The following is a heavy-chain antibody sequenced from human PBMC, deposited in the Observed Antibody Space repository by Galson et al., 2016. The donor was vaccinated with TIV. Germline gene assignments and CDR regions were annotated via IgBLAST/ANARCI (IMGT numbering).Heavy chain of an antibody. CDR3: AIYDSSGYYSAEFFQQ. J-gene: IGHJ1*01. CDR2: IIPLLGIG. V-gene: IGHV1-69*02. D-gene: IGHD3-22*01. CDR1: GGTLSRFT. Sequence: SVKVSCKASGGTLSRFTVSWVRQAPGQGLEWMGRIIPLLGIGNHAQKFQNRVAITADRSTSAAYVELSSLKSEDTAVYYCAIYDSSGYYSAEFFQQWGQGALFIVSS.